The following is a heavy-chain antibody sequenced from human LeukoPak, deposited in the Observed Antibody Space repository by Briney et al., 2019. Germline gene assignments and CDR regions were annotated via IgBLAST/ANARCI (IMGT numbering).Heavy chain of an antibody. J-gene: IGHJ4*02. CDR2: ISGSGGST. Sequence: QSGGSLRLSCAASGFTFSSYAMSWVRQAPGKGLEWVSAISGSGGSTYYADSVKGRFTISRDNSKNTLYLQMNSLRAEDTAVYYCAKDPIVAIVVVPAASDWGQGTLVTVSS. CDR3: AKDPIVAIVVVPAASD. D-gene: IGHD2-2*01. V-gene: IGHV3-23*01. CDR1: GFTFSSYA.